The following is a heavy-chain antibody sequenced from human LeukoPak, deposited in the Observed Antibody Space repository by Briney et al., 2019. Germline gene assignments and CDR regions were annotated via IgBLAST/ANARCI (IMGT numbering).Heavy chain of an antibody. V-gene: IGHV1-69*05. Sequence: ASVKVSCKASGGTFSSYAISWVRQSPGQGLEWMGGIIPIFGTANYAQKFQGRVTITTDESTSTAYMELSSLRSEDTAVYYCASGARVYGYYYYYYMDVWGKGTTVTVSS. J-gene: IGHJ6*03. CDR3: ASGARVYGYYYYYYMDV. D-gene: IGHD6-6*01. CDR1: GGTFSSYA. CDR2: IIPIFGTA.